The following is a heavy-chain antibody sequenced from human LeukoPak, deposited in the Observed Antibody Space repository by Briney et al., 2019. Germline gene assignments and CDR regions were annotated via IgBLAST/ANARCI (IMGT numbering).Heavy chain of an antibody. CDR3: ARGGRAQLWFGEYSGYFDY. J-gene: IGHJ4*02. CDR1: GYTFTGYY. V-gene: IGHV1-2*02. Sequence: GASVKVSCKASGYTFTGYYLHWVRQAPGQGLEWMGWINPHSGVTNYAQKFQGRVTITRDTSASTAYMELSSLRSEDTAVYYCARGGRAQLWFGEYSGYFDYWGQGTLVTVSS. CDR2: INPHSGVT. D-gene: IGHD3-10*01.